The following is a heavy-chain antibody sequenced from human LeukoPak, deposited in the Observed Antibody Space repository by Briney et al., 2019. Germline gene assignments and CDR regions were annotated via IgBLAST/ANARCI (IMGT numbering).Heavy chain of an antibody. CDR2: IYYSGST. CDR3: AREYSSGWYGAFDI. V-gene: IGHV4-31*03. D-gene: IGHD6-19*01. Sequence: PSQTLSLTCTVSGGSISSGGYYWSWIRQHPGKGPEWIGYIYYSGSTYYNPSLKSRVTISVDTSKNQFSLKLSSVTAADTAVYYCAREYSSGWYGAFDIWGQGTMVTVSS. CDR1: GGSISSGGYY. J-gene: IGHJ3*02.